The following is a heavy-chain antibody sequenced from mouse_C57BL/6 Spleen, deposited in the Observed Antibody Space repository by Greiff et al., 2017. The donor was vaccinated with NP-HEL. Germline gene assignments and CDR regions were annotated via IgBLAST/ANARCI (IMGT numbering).Heavy chain of an antibody. CDR2: IWRGGST. CDR3: AKNGKSLWYFDV. Sequence: VKLMESGPGLVQPSQSLSITCTVSGFSLTSYGVHWVRQSPGKGLEWLGVIWRGGSTDYNAAFMSRLSITKDNSKSQVFFKMNSLQADDTAIYYCAKNGKSLWYFDVWGTGTTVTVSS. CDR1: GFSLTSYG. V-gene: IGHV2-5*01. J-gene: IGHJ1*03.